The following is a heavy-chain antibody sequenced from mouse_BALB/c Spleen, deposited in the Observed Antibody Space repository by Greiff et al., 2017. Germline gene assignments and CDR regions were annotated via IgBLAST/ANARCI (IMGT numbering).Heavy chain of an antibody. CDR1: GFNIKDYY. D-gene: IGHD2-1*01. Sequence: VQLQQSGAELVRSGASVKLSCTASGFNIKDYYMHWVKQRPEQGLEWIGWIDPENGDTEYAPKFQGKATMTADTSSNTAYLQLSSLTSEDTAVYYCTPYGIYDYWGQGTTLTVSS. CDR3: TPYGIYDY. J-gene: IGHJ2*01. CDR2: IDPENGDT. V-gene: IGHV14-4*02.